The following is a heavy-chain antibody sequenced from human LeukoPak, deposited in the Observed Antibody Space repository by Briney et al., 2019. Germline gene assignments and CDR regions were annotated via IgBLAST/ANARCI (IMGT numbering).Heavy chain of an antibody. CDR3: ARDRGSILRFLEWSFDY. V-gene: IGHV1-18*01. Sequence: ASVKVSCKASGYTFASYGISWVRQAPGQGLEWMGWISAYNGNTNYAQKLQGRVTMTTDTSTSTAYMELRSLRSDDTAVYYCARDRGSILRFLEWSFDYWGQGTLVTVSS. J-gene: IGHJ4*02. CDR1: GYTFASYG. D-gene: IGHD3-3*01. CDR2: ISAYNGNT.